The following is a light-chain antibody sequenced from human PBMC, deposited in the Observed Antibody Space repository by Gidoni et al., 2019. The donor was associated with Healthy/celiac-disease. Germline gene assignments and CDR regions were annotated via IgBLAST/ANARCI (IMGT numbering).Light chain of an antibody. Sequence: QSVLTQPPSASGTPGQRVTISCSGSSSNIGSNTVNWDQQRPGTAPKLLIYSNNQRPSWVPDRFSGSKSGTSASLAISGRQSEDEADYYCAAWDDRLNGWVFGGGTKLTVL. CDR3: AAWDDRLNGWV. CDR1: SSNIGSNT. J-gene: IGLJ3*02. CDR2: SNN. V-gene: IGLV1-44*01.